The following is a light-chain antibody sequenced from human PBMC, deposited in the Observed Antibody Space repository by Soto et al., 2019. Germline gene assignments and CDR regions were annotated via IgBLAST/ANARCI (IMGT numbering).Light chain of an antibody. Sequence: QSALTQPASVSGSPGQSITISCTGTSSDVGGYNYVSWYQQNPGNAPQPMIYEVSTRPSGVSNRFSASKSGNTASLTISGLRAEDESDYYCSSYTTSGTYVFGTGTKGTVL. CDR1: SSDVGGYNY. J-gene: IGLJ1*01. CDR3: SSYTTSGTYV. CDR2: EVS. V-gene: IGLV2-14*01.